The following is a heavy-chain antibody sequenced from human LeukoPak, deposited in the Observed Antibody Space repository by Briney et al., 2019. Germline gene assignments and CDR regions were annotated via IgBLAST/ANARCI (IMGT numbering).Heavy chain of an antibody. D-gene: IGHD6-19*01. CDR1: GFNFSTYL. CDR3: VRDGAVAGSSLDS. J-gene: IGHJ4*02. Sequence: PGGSLSLSCSASGFNFSTYLRHWVRQPPGKALVWVSRIQNNGTNTHYADSVKGLFTISRDNGKNTLYLQMNNLRAEDTALYYCVRDGAVAGSSLDSWGQGTLVSVSS. V-gene: IGHV3-74*01. CDR2: IQNNGTNT.